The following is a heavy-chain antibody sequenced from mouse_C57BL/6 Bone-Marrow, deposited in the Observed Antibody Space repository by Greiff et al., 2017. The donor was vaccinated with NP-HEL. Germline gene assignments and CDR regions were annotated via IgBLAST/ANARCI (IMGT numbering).Heavy chain of an antibody. CDR3: ARSDDGYYEGWFAY. V-gene: IGHV1-81*01. J-gene: IGHJ3*01. CDR1: GYTFTSFG. Sequence: QVQLQQSGAELARPGASVKLSCTASGYTFTSFGISWVKQRTGQGLEWIGEIYPRSGNTYYNEKFKGKATLTADKSSCTAYMELRSLTSEDSAVYFCARSDDGYYEGWFAYWGKGTLVTVSA. D-gene: IGHD2-3*01. CDR2: IYPRSGNT.